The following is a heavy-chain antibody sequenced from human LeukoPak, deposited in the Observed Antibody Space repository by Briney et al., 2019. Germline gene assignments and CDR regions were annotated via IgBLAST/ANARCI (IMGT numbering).Heavy chain of an antibody. J-gene: IGHJ4*02. Sequence: ASVKVSCKASGYTFTRYYIHWVRQAPGQGLEWMGLINPSSGSTSYAQKFQGRVTMTRDTSTSTGYMELRSLRSEDTAVYYCVTQWESWYSFNDWGQGNPVTASS. V-gene: IGHV1-46*03. CDR2: INPSSGST. D-gene: IGHD6-13*01. CDR3: VTQWESWYSFND. CDR1: GYTFTRYY.